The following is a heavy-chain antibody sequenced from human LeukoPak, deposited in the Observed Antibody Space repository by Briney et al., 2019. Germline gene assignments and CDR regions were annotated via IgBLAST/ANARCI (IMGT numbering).Heavy chain of an antibody. J-gene: IGHJ4*02. CDR3: ARDAATSVGMPHY. D-gene: IGHD2-2*01. Sequence: PGKSLTLSCVASGLTFSRYRMHWLRQAPGKGLEGVAIIWSDGSTKYYVGSVRGRFTISRDSSKSTLYLQMNSLRAEDTAVYYCARDAATSVGMPHYWGQGTVVTVSS. CDR1: GLTFSRYR. CDR2: IWSDGSTK. V-gene: IGHV3-33*01.